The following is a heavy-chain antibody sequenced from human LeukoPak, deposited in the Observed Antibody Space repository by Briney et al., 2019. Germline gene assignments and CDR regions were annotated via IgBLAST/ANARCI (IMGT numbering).Heavy chain of an antibody. J-gene: IGHJ6*02. V-gene: IGHV1-8*01. CDR2: MKPNNGNT. CDR1: GYTFTSYD. CDR3: ARLANSSWPLYYYFVMVV. D-gene: IGHD6-13*01. Sequence: ASVKLSCKDSGYTFTSYDINWARQASGQGLEWMGWMKPNNGNTGDAQNLHGRVTITRSTSISTAYMELSSLRSEDTAVYYCARLANSSWPLYYYFVMVVWGQGAMVTVSS.